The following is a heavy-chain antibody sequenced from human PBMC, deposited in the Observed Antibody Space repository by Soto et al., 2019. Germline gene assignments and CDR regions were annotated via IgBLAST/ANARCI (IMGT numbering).Heavy chain of an antibody. CDR2: ISYDGSNK. D-gene: IGHD1-26*01. CDR3: AKDRLGATLRDYYYGMDV. Sequence: GGSLRLSCAASGFTFSSYGMHWVRQAPGKGLEWVAVISYDGSNKYYADSVKGRFTIPRDNSKNTLYLQMNSLRAEDTAVYYCAKDRLGATLRDYYYGMDVWGQGTTVTVSS. CDR1: GFTFSSYG. J-gene: IGHJ6*02. V-gene: IGHV3-30*18.